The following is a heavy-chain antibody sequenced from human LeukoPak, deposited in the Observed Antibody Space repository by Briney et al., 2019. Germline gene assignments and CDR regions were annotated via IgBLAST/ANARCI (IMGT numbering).Heavy chain of an antibody. Sequence: GGSLRLSCAASGFTFSSYSMNWVRQAPGKGLEWVSSISSSSSYIYYADSVKGRFTISRDNAKNSLYPEMNSLRAEDTAVYYCARDQRWRFNFDYWGQGILVTVSS. CDR1: GFTFSSYS. D-gene: IGHD4-23*01. V-gene: IGHV3-21*01. J-gene: IGHJ4*02. CDR3: ARDQRWRFNFDY. CDR2: ISSSSSYI.